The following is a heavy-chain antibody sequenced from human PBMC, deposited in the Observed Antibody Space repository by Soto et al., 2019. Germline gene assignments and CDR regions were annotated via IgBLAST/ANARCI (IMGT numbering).Heavy chain of an antibody. CDR3: ARGLRITIFGVVIQSNWFDH. V-gene: IGHV4-34*01. CDR2: INHSGST. J-gene: IGHJ5*02. Sequence: XETLYITCSVDGLSFSGYYWSWIRQPPGRGLDWIGEINHSGSTNYNPSLKSRVTISVDTSKNQFSLKLSSVTAADTAVYYCARGLRITIFGVVIQSNWFDHSGQGHLATVSS. CDR1: GLSFSGYY. D-gene: IGHD3-3*01.